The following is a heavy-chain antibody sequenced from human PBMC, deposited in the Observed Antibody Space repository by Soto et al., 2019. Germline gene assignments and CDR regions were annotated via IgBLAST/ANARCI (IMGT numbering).Heavy chain of an antibody. CDR1: GESLSGGVDY. CDR3: AKTTAGRGYFDP. V-gene: IGHV4-31*03. J-gene: IGHJ4*01. Sequence: QVVLQESGPGLLKPSQTLSLTCTVSGESLSGGVDYWSWIRQSPGGGLEWIGYVFHTGRTSYNPSLKSRVTISADTSKNQFSLRLTSLTAADTAVYYCAKTTAGRGYFDPWGHGSPVTVSS. CDR2: VFHTGRT. D-gene: IGHD4-17*01.